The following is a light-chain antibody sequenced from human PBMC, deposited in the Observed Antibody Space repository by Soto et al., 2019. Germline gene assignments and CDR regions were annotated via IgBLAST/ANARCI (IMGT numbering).Light chain of an antibody. J-gene: IGKJ4*01. V-gene: IGKV3-15*01. CDR1: QSVSSN. CDR3: QQYNKWPLT. Sequence: EIVMTQSPATLSVSPGERATLSCRASQSVSSNLAWYQQKPGQAPRLLIYGASTRATGIPARFSGSGSGTEFTLTISSLQSEDFAVYHCQQYNKWPLTFGGGTKVEI. CDR2: GAS.